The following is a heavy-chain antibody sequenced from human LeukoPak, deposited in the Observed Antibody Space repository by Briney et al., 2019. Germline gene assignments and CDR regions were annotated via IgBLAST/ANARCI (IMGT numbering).Heavy chain of an antibody. Sequence: GGSLRLSCAASGFTFSSYSMNWVRQAPGKGLEWVSSISSSSSYIYYADSVKGRFTISRDNAKNSLYLQMNSLRAEDTAVYYCARDSYYDILTGLEEVLDYYYYYGMDVWGQGTTVTVSS. CDR3: ARDSYYDILTGLEEVLDYYYYYGMDV. V-gene: IGHV3-21*01. D-gene: IGHD3-9*01. CDR2: ISSSSSYI. J-gene: IGHJ6*02. CDR1: GFTFSSYS.